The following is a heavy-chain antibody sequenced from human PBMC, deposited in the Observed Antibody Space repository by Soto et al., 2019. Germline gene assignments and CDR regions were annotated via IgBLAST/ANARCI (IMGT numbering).Heavy chain of an antibody. J-gene: IGHJ4*02. Sequence: ASGKVSCKASGYTSTAYYMHWVRQAPGQGLEWMGWINPNSGGTNFAQKFQGRVTMTRDTSINTAYMELSSLRSDDAAVYYCATDKEGNKLLGFDNWIQVTLFTVYS. CDR1: GYTSTAYY. CDR3: ATDKEGNKLLGFDN. D-gene: IGHD2-15*01. CDR2: INPNSGGT. V-gene: IGHV1-2*02.